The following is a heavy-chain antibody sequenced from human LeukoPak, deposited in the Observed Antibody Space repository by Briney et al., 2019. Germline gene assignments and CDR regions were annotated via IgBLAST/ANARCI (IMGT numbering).Heavy chain of an antibody. V-gene: IGHV4-39*07. CDR2: IYYSGGT. CDR1: GGSISHNSYY. D-gene: IGHD3-9*01. J-gene: IGHJ4*02. CDR3: ARISAGYYYVGY. Sequence: TETLSLTCSVSGGSISHNSYYWGWIRQPPGKGLECIGTIYYSGGTYYSPSLKSRVTISVDTSKNQFSLKLNSVTAADTAVYYCARISAGYYYVGYWGQGTLVTVSS.